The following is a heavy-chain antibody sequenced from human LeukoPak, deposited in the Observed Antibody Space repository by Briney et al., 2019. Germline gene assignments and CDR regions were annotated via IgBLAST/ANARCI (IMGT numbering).Heavy chain of an antibody. V-gene: IGHV4-59*01. CDR1: GGSMSSYY. Sequence: SETLSLTCTVSGGSMSSYYWSWIRQPRGKGLEWIGYIYYSGSTSYKPSLKSRVTISVDTSKNQFSLKLRSVTAADTAVYYCARETSQKGAHYMDVWGKGTTVTTSS. D-gene: IGHD3-16*01. J-gene: IGHJ6*03. CDR3: ARETSQKGAHYMDV. CDR2: IYYSGST.